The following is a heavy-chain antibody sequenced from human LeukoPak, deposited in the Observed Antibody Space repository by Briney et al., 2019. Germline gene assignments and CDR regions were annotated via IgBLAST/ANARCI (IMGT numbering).Heavy chain of an antibody. J-gene: IGHJ6*03. CDR3: ARGVRDGYNGILYYYYYMDV. D-gene: IGHD5-24*01. CDR2: INTNTGNP. CDR1: GYTFTSYA. Sequence: ASVKVPCKASGYTFTSYAMNWVRQAPGQGLEWMGWINTNTGNPTYAQGFTGRFVFSLDTSVSTAYLQISSLKAEDTAVYYCARGVRDGYNGILYYYYYMDVWGKGTTVTVSS. V-gene: IGHV7-4-1*02.